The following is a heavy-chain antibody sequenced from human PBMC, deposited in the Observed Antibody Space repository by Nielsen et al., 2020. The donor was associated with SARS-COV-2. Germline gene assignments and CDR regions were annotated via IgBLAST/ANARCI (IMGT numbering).Heavy chain of an antibody. Sequence: ASVKVSCKASGYTFTSYGISWVRQAPGQGLEWMGRINPNSGGTNYAQKFQGRVTMTRDTSISTAYMELSRLRSDDTAVYYCARGSRANCSGGSCSHYWHDYWGQGTLVTVSS. V-gene: IGHV1-2*06. J-gene: IGHJ4*02. CDR1: GYTFTSYG. D-gene: IGHD2-15*01. CDR2: INPNSGGT. CDR3: ARGSRANCSGGSCSHYWHDY.